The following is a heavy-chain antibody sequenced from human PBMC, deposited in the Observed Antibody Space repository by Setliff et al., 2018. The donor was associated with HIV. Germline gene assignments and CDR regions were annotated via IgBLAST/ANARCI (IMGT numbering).Heavy chain of an antibody. CDR2: IKQDGTAT. J-gene: IGHJ4*02. V-gene: IGHV3-7*01. CDR3: VRDRSDYLDFLTGYYGRDY. CDR1: GFTLSSYW. Sequence: GESLKISCAASGFTLSSYWMSWVRQAPGKGLEWVANIKQDGTATNYVDSVKGRFTISRDNAKNSLYLQMNSLRAEDTAVYFCVRDRSDYLDFLTGYYGRDYWGQGTQVTVPQ. D-gene: IGHD3-9*01.